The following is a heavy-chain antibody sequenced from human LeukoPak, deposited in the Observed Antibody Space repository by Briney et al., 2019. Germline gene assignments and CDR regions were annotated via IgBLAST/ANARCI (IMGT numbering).Heavy chain of an antibody. J-gene: IGHJ4*02. Sequence: SQTLSLTCTISGDSITSNSVAWDWITQSPSIGLEWLGRTFYRSKWYHVYAISVKSRITINADTSKNQFSLLLNSVTPEDTAVYYCARGILGGAAGLDFWGQGTLVTVSS. V-gene: IGHV6-1*01. CDR1: GDSITSNSVA. D-gene: IGHD3-16*01. CDR3: ARGILGGAAGLDF. CDR2: TFYRSKWYH.